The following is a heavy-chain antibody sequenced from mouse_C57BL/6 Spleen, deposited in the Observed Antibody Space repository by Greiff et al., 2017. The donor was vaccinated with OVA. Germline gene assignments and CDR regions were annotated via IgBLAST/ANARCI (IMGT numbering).Heavy chain of an antibody. CDR2: INPNNGGT. CDR1: GYTFTDYY. J-gene: IGHJ2*01. V-gene: IGHV1-26*01. D-gene: IGHD2-12*01. CDR3: ARERPYYSYYFDY. Sequence: EVQLQQSGPELVKPGASVKISCKASGYTFTDYYMNWVKQSHGKSLEWIGDINPNNGGTSYNQKFKGKATLTVDKSSSTAYMELRSLTSEDSAVYYCARERPYYSYYFDYWGQGTTLTVSS.